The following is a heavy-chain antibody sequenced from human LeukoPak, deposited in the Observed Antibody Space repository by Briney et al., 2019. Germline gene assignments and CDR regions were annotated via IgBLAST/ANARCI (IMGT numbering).Heavy chain of an antibody. D-gene: IGHD3-22*01. CDR1: GGTFSSYA. Sequence: ASVKVSCKASGGTFSSYAISWVRQAPGQGLEWMGGIIPIFATAYYAQKFQGRVTITADESTSTAYMELSSLRSEDTAVYYCARGPITTRSHFDYWGQGTLVTVSS. J-gene: IGHJ4*02. CDR3: ARGPITTRSHFDY. V-gene: IGHV1-69*13. CDR2: IIPIFATA.